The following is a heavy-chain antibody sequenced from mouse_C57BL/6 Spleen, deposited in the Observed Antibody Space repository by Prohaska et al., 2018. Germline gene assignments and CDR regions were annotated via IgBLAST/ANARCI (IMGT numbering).Heavy chain of an antibody. V-gene: IGHV1-39*01. J-gene: IGHJ2*01. D-gene: IGHD1-1*01. CDR3: ARSELRYYFDY. Sequence: TLTVDQSSSTAYMQLNSLTSEDSAVYYCARSELRYYFDYWGQGTTLTVSS.